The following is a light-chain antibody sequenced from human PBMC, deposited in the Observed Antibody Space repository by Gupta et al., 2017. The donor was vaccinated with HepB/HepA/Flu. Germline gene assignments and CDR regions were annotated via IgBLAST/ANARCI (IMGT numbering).Light chain of an antibody. CDR2: GAS. CDR3: QQYQTSPYS. CDR1: QSISSAY. J-gene: IGKJ2*01. V-gene: IGKV3-20*01. Sequence: IVLTQSPGTLSLSPGERATLYRRASQSISSAYLGWYQQKPGQAPRLLIYGASSRASGIPDRFSGSGSGTDFTLTISRPEPEDSAVYYCQQYQTSPYSFGEGTKVEIK.